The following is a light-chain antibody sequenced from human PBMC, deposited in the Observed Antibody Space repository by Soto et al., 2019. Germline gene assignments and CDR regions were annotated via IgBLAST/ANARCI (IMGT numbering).Light chain of an antibody. J-gene: IGLJ1*01. CDR1: SSDVGSSNL. V-gene: IGLV2-23*01. CDR3: CSFAGSSTYV. Sequence: QLVLTQPASVSGSPGQSITISCTVTSSDVGSSNLVSWYQQHPGKAPKVMIYEGTQRPSGVSNRFSGSKSGNTASLTISGLQAEDEADYYCCSFAGSSTYVFGTGTKLTVL. CDR2: EGT.